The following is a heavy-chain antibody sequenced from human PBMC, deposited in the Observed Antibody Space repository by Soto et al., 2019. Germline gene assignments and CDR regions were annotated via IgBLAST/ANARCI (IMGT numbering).Heavy chain of an antibody. CDR1: GYTLTELS. Sequence: ASVKVSCKVSGYTLTELSMHWVRQAPGKGLEWMGGFDPEDGETIYAQKFQGRVTMTEDTSTDTAYMELSSLRSEDTAVYYCATAYGSGSTSGMDVWGQGTTVTVSS. CDR2: FDPEDGET. D-gene: IGHD3-10*01. CDR3: ATAYGSGSTSGMDV. J-gene: IGHJ6*02. V-gene: IGHV1-24*01.